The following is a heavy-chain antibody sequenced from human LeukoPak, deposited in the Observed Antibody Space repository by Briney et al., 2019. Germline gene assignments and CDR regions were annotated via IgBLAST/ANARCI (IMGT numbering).Heavy chain of an antibody. V-gene: IGHV3-21*01. CDR2: MSSSSSSYI. D-gene: IGHD2/OR15-2a*01. CDR1: GFTFSSFN. J-gene: IGHJ4*02. CDR3: VSFYETY. Sequence: PGGSLRLSCVASGFTFSSFNMNWVRQVPGKGLEWVSSMSSSSSSYIYYTDSVKGRFTISRDNAKNSLFLQMNSLRAEDTAVYYCVSFYETYWGRGTLVTVSS.